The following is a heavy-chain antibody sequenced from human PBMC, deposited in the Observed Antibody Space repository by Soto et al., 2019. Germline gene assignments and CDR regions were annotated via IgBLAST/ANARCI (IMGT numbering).Heavy chain of an antibody. CDR2: ISYDGSNK. V-gene: IGHV3-30*18. CDR1: GFTFSSYG. J-gene: IGHJ4*02. CDR3: AKDGIVATITSY. D-gene: IGHD5-12*01. Sequence: QVPLVESGGGVVQPGRSLRLSCAASGFTFSSYGMHWVRQAPGKGLEWVAVISYDGSNKYYADSVKGRFTISRDNSKNTLYLQMNSLRAEDTAVYYCAKDGIVATITSYWGQGTLVTVSS.